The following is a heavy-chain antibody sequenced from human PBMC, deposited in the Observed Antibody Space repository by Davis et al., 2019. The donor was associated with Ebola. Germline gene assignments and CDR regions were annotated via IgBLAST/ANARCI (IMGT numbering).Heavy chain of an antibody. D-gene: IGHD6-19*01. V-gene: IGHV1-69*02. CDR3: ARGSSGWYVDY. CDR2: IIPILGIA. J-gene: IGHJ4*02. Sequence: AASVKVSCKASGGTFSSYTISWVRQAPGQGLEWMGRIIPILGIANYAQKFQGRVTITADKSTSTAYMELSSLRSEDTAVYYCARGSSGWYVDYWGQGTLVTVSS. CDR1: GGTFSSYT.